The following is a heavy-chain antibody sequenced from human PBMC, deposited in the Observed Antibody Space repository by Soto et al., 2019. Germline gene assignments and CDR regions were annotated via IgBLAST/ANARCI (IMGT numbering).Heavy chain of an antibody. D-gene: IGHD1-26*01. V-gene: IGHV3-15*01. CDR2: IKSKTDGGTT. J-gene: IGHJ3*02. Sequence: EVQLVESGGGLVKPGGSLRLSCAASGFTFSNAWMSWVRQAPGKGLEWGGRIKSKTDGGTTDYAAPVKGRFTTSRDDSKSTLYLQMNSLKTEDTAVYYCTTDGFDSGSYAFDIWGQGTMVTVSA. CDR1: GFTFSNAW. CDR3: TTDGFDSGSYAFDI.